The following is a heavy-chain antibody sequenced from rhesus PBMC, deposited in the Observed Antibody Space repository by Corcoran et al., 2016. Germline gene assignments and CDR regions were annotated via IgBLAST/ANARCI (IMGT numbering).Heavy chain of an antibody. J-gene: IGHJ4*01. V-gene: IGHV4-106*01. CDR2: IYGSGGGT. CDR3: ARDPTYNWNSLLLWY. CDR1: GGSISDDYY. Sequence: QVQLQESGPGLVKPSETLSLTCAVPGGSISDDYYWSWIRQPPGKGLEWIGYIYGSGGGTNYNPSLKNRVTISIDTSKNRFSLKLSSVTAADTAVYYCARDPTYNWNSLLLWYWGQGVLVTVSS. D-gene: IGHD1-26*01.